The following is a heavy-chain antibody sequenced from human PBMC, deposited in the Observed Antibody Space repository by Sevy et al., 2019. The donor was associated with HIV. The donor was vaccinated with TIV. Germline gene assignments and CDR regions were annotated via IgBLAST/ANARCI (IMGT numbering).Heavy chain of an antibody. CDR2: IWNDGNNK. CDR3: AGYSRTYSWDY. J-gene: IGHJ4*02. V-gene: IGHV3-33*01. Sequence: GGSLRLSCAASGFTFRNYAMHWVRQAPGKGLEWVASIWNDGNNKYYTDSVKGRFTISRDNSKNTLYLQMNNLRVEDTAVYYCAGYSRTYSWDYWGQGALVTVSS. CDR1: GFTFRNYA. D-gene: IGHD1-26*01.